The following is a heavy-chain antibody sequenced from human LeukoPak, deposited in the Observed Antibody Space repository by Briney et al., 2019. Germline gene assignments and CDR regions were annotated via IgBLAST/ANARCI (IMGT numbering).Heavy chain of an antibody. CDR2: IRYDGSKN. CDR1: GFTFSSYG. D-gene: IGHD2-2*01. CDR3: AKDHCSSTTCYGSPGY. V-gene: IGHV3-30*02. Sequence: GGSLRLSCAASGFTFSSYGIHWVRQTPGKGLEWVAFIRYDGSKNYYADSVKGRFTISRDNSKNTLYLQMNSLRAEDTAVYYCAKDHCSSTTCYGSPGYWGQGTLVTVSS. J-gene: IGHJ4*02.